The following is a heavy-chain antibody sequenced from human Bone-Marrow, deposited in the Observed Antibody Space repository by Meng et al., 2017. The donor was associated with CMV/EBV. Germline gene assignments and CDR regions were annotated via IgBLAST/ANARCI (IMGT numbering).Heavy chain of an antibody. CDR1: GFSLSTSGVG. Sequence: SGPTLVKPTQTLTLTCTFSGFSLSTSGVGVGWIRQPPGKALEWLALIYWNDDKRYSPSLKSRLTITKDTSKNQVVLTMTNMDPVDTATYYCAHSLTAHYDFWSGYYPYYYYYGMDVWGQGTTVTVSS. CDR3: AHSLTAHYDFWSGYYPYYYYYGMDV. CDR2: IYWNDDK. D-gene: IGHD3-3*01. J-gene: IGHJ6*02. V-gene: IGHV2-5*01.